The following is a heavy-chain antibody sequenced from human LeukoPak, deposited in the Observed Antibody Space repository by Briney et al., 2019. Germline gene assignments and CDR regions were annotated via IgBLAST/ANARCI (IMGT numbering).Heavy chain of an antibody. CDR3: ARGRKCSYNSCGGFDP. D-gene: IGHD2-2*01. CDR1: GYTFTSYG. V-gene: IGHV1-18*01. CDR2: ISAYNGNT. Sequence: ASVKVSCKASGYTFTSYGISWVRQAPGQGLEWMGWISAYNGNTNYAQKLQGRVTMTTDTSTSTAYMELRSLRSDDTAIYYCARGRKCSYNSCGGFDPWGQGTLVTVSS. J-gene: IGHJ5*02.